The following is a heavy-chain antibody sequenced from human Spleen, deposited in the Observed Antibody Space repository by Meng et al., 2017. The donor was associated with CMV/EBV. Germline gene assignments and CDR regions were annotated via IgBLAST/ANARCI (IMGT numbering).Heavy chain of an antibody. CDR2: ISGSGGST. CDR1: GFTVSSNY. V-gene: IGHV3-53*01. J-gene: IGHJ4*02. D-gene: IGHD3-16*01. Sequence: GESLKISCAASGFTVSSNYMSWVRQAPGKGLEWVSAISGSGGSTYYADSVKGRFTISRDNAKNSVFLQMSSLRAEDTAVYYCARRGGGGLGAFRYYFDNWGQGTLVTVSS. CDR3: ARRGGGGLGAFRYYFDN.